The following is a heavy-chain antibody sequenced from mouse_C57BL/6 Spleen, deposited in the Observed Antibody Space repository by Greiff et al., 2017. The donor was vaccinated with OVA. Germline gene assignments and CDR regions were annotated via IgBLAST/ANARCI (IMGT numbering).Heavy chain of an antibody. Sequence: EVQGVESGAGLVKPGGSLKLSCAASGFTFSSYAMSWVRQTPEKRLEWVAYISSGGDYIYYADTVKGRFTISRDNARNTLYLQMSSLKSEDTAMYYCTREGEDSSGYLFAYWGQGTLVTVSA. CDR1: GFTFSSYA. CDR2: ISSGGDYI. J-gene: IGHJ3*01. D-gene: IGHD3-2*02. V-gene: IGHV5-9-1*02. CDR3: TREGEDSSGYLFAY.